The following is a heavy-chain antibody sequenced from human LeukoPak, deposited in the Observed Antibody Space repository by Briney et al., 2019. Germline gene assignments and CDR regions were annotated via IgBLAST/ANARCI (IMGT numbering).Heavy chain of an antibody. CDR1: GYSFTSYW. J-gene: IGHJ6*02. V-gene: IGHV5-51*01. CDR2: IYPGDSDT. CDR3: ARHPKIMTTVTPIYGMDV. D-gene: IGHD4-17*01. Sequence: GESLKISCKGSGYSFTSYWIGWVRQMPGKGLGWMGIIYPGDSDTRYSPSFQGQVTISADKSISTAYLQWSSLKASDTAMYYCARHPKIMTTVTPIYGMDVWGQGTTVTVSS.